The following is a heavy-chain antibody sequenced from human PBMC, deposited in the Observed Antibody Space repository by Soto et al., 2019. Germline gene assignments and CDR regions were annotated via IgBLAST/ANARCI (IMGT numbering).Heavy chain of an antibody. CDR3: ARGCSGGSCYSIWFDY. Sequence: GGSLRLSCAASGFTFSNYWMTWVRQAPGKGLEWVANIKQDGSEKYYVDSVKGRFTISRDNAKNSLYLQMNSLRAEDTAVYHCARGCSGGSCYSIWFDYWGQGTQVTVSS. J-gene: IGHJ4*02. CDR1: GFTFSNYW. CDR2: IKQDGSEK. D-gene: IGHD2-15*01. V-gene: IGHV3-7*03.